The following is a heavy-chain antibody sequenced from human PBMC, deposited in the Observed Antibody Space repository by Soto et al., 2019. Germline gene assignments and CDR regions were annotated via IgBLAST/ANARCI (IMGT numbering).Heavy chain of an antibody. D-gene: IGHD3-22*01. J-gene: IGHJ4*02. CDR2: ISYDGSNK. CDR1: GFTFSSYA. V-gene: IGHV3-30-3*01. CDR3: ASLYYYDSSGFPFDY. Sequence: SLRLSCAASGFTFSSYAMHWVRQAPGKGLEWVAVISYDGSNKYYADSVKGRFTISRDNSKNTLYLQMNSLRAEDTAVYYCASLYYYDSSGFPFDYWGQGTLVTVSS.